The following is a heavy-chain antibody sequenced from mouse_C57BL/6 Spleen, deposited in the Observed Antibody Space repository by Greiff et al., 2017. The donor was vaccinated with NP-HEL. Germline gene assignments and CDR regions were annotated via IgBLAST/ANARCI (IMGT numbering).Heavy chain of an antibody. D-gene: IGHD2-10*01. J-gene: IGHJ4*01. V-gene: IGHV5-9-1*02. CDR1: GFTFSSYA. CDR3: TREAYPHYYAMDY. Sequence: EVQLVESGEGLVKPGGSLKLSCAASGFTFSSYAMSWVRQTPEKRLEWVAYISSGGDYIYSRDTVKGRFTISRDNARNTLYLQMSSLKSEDTAMYYCTREAYPHYYAMDYWGQGTSVTVSS. CDR2: ISSGGDYI.